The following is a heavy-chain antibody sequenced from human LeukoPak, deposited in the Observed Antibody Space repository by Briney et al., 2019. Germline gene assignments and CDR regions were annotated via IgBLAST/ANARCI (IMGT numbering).Heavy chain of an antibody. CDR3: AHRSSSSYFDY. CDR1: GLSLSSSGVG. Sequence: SLPTLVNTTQALTLTCTFSGLSLSSSGVGVGWIRQPPRQTLEWLAVIFWYDDKRYSPHLKSRLTITNDTSKNQVVLTMTNMGPVDTATYYCAHRSSSSYFDYWGQGTLVTVSS. D-gene: IGHD2-2*01. J-gene: IGHJ4*02. V-gene: IGHV2-5*01. CDR2: IFWYDDK.